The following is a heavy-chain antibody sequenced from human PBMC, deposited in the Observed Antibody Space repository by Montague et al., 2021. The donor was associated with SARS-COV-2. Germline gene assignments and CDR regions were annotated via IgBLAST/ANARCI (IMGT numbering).Heavy chain of an antibody. J-gene: IGHJ4*01. D-gene: IGHD6-13*01. CDR3: ARESLEAVDY. V-gene: IGHV4-4*07. CDR1: GGSFNNYY. CDR2: NYPTGSTNDNPSLISGST. Sequence: ETLSLTCSGSGGSFNNYYWSWIRQPAGKGLEWIGRNYPTGSTNDNPSLISGSTNYNPSLKGRVIMSLDASNNQFSLTVTSVTAADTAVYYCARESLEAVDYWGQGTLVTVSS.